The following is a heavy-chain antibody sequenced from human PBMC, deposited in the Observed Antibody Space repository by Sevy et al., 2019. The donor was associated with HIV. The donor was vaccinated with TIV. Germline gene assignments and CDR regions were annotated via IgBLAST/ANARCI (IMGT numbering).Heavy chain of an antibody. CDR2: IYHSGST. D-gene: IGHD1-26*01. J-gene: IGHJ3*02. CDR1: GYSISSGYN. CDR3: ARQEGKWGEPFDI. V-gene: IGHV4-38-2*01. Sequence: SETLSLTCAVSGYSISSGYNWGWIRQPPGKGLEWIGSIYHSGSTYYKPSLKSRVTISVDTSKNQFSLKLSSVTAADTAVYYCARQEGKWGEPFDIWGQGTMVTVSS.